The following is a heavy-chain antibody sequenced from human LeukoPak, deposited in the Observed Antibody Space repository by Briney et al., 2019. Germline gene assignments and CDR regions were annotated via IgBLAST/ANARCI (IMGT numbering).Heavy chain of an antibody. Sequence: ASVKVSCKAAGYTFTSYGISWVRQAPGRGREWMGWIIADNGNTNYAQKLQGRVTMTTDTSTRTAYVELGSVRSDDAGVYYCGRYLSGYKWKDRLGDYWGQGTLVTVS. D-gene: IGHD1-1*01. V-gene: IGHV1-18*04. CDR2: IIADNGNT. CDR1: GYTFTSYG. J-gene: IGHJ4*02. CDR3: GRYLSGYKWKDRLGDY.